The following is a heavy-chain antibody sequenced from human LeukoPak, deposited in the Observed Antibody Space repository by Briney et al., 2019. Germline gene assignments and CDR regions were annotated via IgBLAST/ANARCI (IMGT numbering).Heavy chain of an antibody. CDR1: GFTFSSYW. J-gene: IGHJ5*02. D-gene: IGHD6-13*01. CDR3: AREKGYSSSWYMYRWFDP. Sequence: PGGSLRLSCAASGFTFSSYWMHWVRQAPGKGLVWVSRINSDGSSTSYADSVKGRFTISRDNAKNTPYLQMNSLRAEDTAVYYCAREKGYSSSWYMYRWFDPWGQGTLVTVSS. CDR2: INSDGSST. V-gene: IGHV3-74*01.